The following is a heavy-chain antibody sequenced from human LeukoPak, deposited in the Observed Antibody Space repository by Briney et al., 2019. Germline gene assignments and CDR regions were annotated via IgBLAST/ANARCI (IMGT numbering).Heavy chain of an antibody. V-gene: IGHV3-66*01. CDR2: IYRGGTT. CDR3: ARDSSGYHFDD. J-gene: IGHJ4*02. D-gene: IGHD3-22*01. Sequence: GGSLRLSCAASGFTVRSNYMSWVRQAPGKGLEWVSVIYRGGTTYYADSVKGRFTISRDNSKNTLCLQMNSLRAEDTAVYYCARDSSGYHFDDWGQGTLVTVSS. CDR1: GFTVRSNY.